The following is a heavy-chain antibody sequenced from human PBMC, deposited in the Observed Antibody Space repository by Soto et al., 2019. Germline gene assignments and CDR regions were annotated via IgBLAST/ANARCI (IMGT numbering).Heavy chain of an antibody. CDR2: IYYSGST. V-gene: IGHV4-31*03. J-gene: IGHJ5*02. CDR1: GGSISSGGYY. Sequence: QVQLQESGPGLVKPSQTLSLTCTVSGGSISSGGYYWSWIRQHPGKGLEWIGYIYYSGSTYYNPSLNSRVTISVDTSKNQFSLKLSSVTAADTAVYYCARAGRVLHCSSTSCYGNWFDPWGQGTLVTVSS. D-gene: IGHD2-2*01. CDR3: ARAGRVLHCSSTSCYGNWFDP.